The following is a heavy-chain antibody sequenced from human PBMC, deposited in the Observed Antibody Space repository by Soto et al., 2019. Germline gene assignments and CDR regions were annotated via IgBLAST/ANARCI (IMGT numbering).Heavy chain of an antibody. D-gene: IGHD1-1*01. CDR2: IYYSGST. Sequence: SETLSLTCTVSGGSISSYYWSWIRQPPGKGLEWIGYIYYSGSTNYNPSPKSRVTISVDTSKNQFSLKLSSVTAADTAVYYCARGGQVPNSVYYYYGMDVWGQGTTVTVSS. J-gene: IGHJ6*02. CDR3: ARGGQVPNSVYYYYGMDV. V-gene: IGHV4-59*01. CDR1: GGSISSYY.